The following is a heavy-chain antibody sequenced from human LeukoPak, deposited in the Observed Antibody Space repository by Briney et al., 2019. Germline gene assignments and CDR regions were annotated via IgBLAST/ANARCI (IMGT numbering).Heavy chain of an antibody. CDR2: ISSSSSTI. J-gene: IGHJ4*02. Sequence: GGSLRLSCAASGFTFSSYSMNWVRQAPGKGLEWVSYISSSSSTIYYADSVKGRFTISRDNAKNSLYLQMNSLRAEDTAVYYCARAVVYCYDSSGYPYFDYWGQGTLVTVSS. D-gene: IGHD3-22*01. CDR3: ARAVVYCYDSSGYPYFDY. CDR1: GFTFSSYS. V-gene: IGHV3-48*01.